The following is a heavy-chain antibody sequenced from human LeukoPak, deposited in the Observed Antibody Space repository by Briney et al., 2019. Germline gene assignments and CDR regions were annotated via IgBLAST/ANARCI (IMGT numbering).Heavy chain of an antibody. CDR1: GGSISSYY. Sequence: PSETLSLTCTVSGGSISSYYWSWIRQPPGKGLEWIGYIYYSGSTNYNPSLKSRVTISVDMSKNQFSLKLSSVTAADTAVYYCARGRTIFGVVRPDYWGQGTLVTVSS. J-gene: IGHJ4*02. V-gene: IGHV4-59*01. CDR3: ARGRTIFGVVRPDY. CDR2: IYYSGST. D-gene: IGHD3-3*01.